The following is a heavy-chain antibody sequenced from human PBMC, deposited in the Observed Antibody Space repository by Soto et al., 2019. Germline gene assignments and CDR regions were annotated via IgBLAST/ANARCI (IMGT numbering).Heavy chain of an antibody. CDR2: MSYDESRK. V-gene: IGHV3-30*04. Sequence: QVQLVESGGGVAQPGESLRLSCAASGFTFSSYGMHWVRQAPGKGLEWVALMSYDESRKYNGESVRGRFIISRDNSRNTLYLQMNELRVEDTAVYYCTNALDFYGSGSPFENWGQGTLVTVSS. CDR1: GFTFSSYG. J-gene: IGHJ4*02. CDR3: TNALDFYGSGSPFEN. D-gene: IGHD3-10*01.